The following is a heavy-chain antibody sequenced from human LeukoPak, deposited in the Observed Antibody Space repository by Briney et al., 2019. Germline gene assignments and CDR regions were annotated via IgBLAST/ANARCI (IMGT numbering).Heavy chain of an antibody. CDR3: ARGRYYPDYFDY. Sequence: GGSLRLSCAASGFTFSSYAMSWVRQAPGKGLEWVSAISGSGGSTYYADSVKGRFTISRDNSKNTLYLQMNSLRSEDTAVYYCARGRYYPDYFDYWGQGTLVTVSS. CDR1: GFTFSSYA. V-gene: IGHV3-23*01. D-gene: IGHD3-22*01. CDR2: ISGSGGST. J-gene: IGHJ4*02.